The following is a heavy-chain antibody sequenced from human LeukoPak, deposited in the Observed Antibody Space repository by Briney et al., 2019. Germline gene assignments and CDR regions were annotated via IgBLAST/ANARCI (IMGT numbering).Heavy chain of an antibody. CDR3: ARPYDISASYYDY. D-gene: IGHD3-22*01. Sequence: GASVKVSCKASGYTFTTYYIHWVRQAPGQGLEWMGIINPSGGTTTYAQKFQGRVTMTRDTSTSTVYMELNSLRSEDTAVYYCARPYDISASYYDYWGRGTLVTVSS. CDR1: GYTFTTYY. CDR2: INPSGGTT. V-gene: IGHV1-46*01. J-gene: IGHJ4*02.